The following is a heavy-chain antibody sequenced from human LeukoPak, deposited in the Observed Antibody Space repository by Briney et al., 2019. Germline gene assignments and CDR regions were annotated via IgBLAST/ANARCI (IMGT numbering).Heavy chain of an antibody. J-gene: IGHJ3*02. CDR1: GGSISSYY. Sequence: SETLSLTCTVTGGSISSYYWSWIRQPAGKGLEWIGRIYTSGSTNYNPSLKSRVTISVDKSKNQFSLKLSSVTAADTAVYYCARVATIFGVVTDAFDIWGQGTMVTVSS. CDR3: ARVATIFGVVTDAFDI. D-gene: IGHD3-3*01. CDR2: IYTSGST. V-gene: IGHV4-4*07.